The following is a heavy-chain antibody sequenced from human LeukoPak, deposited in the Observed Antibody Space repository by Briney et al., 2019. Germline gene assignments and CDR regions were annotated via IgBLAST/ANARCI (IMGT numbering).Heavy chain of an antibody. V-gene: IGHV3-30-3*01. D-gene: IGHD2-2*01. J-gene: IGHJ4*02. Sequence: GRSLRLSCAASGFTFSSYAMHWVRQAPGKGLEWVAVISYDGSNKYYADSVKGRFTISRDNSKNTLYLQMNSLRAEDTAVYYCAKGRDSTSCYDNWGQGTLVTVSS. CDR1: GFTFSSYA. CDR3: AKGRDSTSCYDN. CDR2: ISYDGSNK.